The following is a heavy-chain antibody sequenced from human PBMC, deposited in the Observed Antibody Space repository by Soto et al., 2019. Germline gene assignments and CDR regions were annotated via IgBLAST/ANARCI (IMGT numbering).Heavy chain of an antibody. CDR2: ISAYNGNT. J-gene: IGHJ3*02. Sequence: ASVKVSCKASGFTFITSTVQWVRQARGQGLEWMGWISAYNGNTNYAQKLQGRVTMTTDTSTSTAYTELRSLRSDDTAVYYCARARLASSQNAFDIWGQGTMVTVSS. CDR1: GFTFITST. V-gene: IGHV1-18*01. CDR3: ARARLASSQNAFDI.